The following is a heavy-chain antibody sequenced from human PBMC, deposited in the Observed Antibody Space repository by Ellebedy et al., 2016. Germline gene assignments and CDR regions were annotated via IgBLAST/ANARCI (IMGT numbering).Heavy chain of an antibody. D-gene: IGHD2-21*01. V-gene: IGHV3-23*01. CDR1: GFTFKTYA. CDR2: LSGSGPKT. CDR3: AKHETDGDYYFDL. J-gene: IGHJ2*01. Sequence: GGPLRLSXAASGFTFKTYAMSWVRQAPGEGLEWVSSLSGSGPKTYYADSVQRRFTISRDNSKSTLYLQMNSLRAEDTAVYYCAKHETDGDYYFDLWGRGTLVTVSS.